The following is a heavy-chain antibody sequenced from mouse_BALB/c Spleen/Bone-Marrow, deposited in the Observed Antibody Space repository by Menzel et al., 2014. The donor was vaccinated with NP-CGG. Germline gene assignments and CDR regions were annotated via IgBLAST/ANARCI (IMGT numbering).Heavy chain of an antibody. CDR3: AGLGYYGVMDY. J-gene: IGHJ4*01. V-gene: IGHV4-1*02. CDR2: INPDSSTI. CDR1: GFDFSGYW. D-gene: IGHD1-1*01. Sequence: EVQLQESGGGLVQPGRSLKLSCAASGFDFSGYWMSWVRQAPGKGLEWIGEINPDSSTINYTPSLKDKFIISRDNAKNTLYLQMSKVRSEDTALYYCAGLGYYGVMDYWGQGTSVTVSS.